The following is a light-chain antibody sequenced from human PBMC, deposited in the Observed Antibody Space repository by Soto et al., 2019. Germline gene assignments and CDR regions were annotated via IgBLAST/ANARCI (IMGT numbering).Light chain of an antibody. Sequence: DIVMTQSPLSLPVTPGEPASISCRSSQSLLHSNGYNYLDWYLQKPGQSPQLLIYLGSNRASGVPDRFSGSGSGTDFTLKISRVEAEDVGVYYCMQGTHWPLYTFGQGTKVEIK. CDR1: QSLLHSNGYNY. CDR3: MQGTHWPLYT. J-gene: IGKJ1*01. V-gene: IGKV2-28*01. CDR2: LGS.